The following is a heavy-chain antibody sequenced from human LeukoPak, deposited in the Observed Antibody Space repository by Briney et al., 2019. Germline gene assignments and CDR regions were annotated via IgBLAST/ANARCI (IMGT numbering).Heavy chain of an antibody. Sequence: PGGSLRLSCAASGFTVSSNYMSWVRQAPGKGLEWVSVIYSGGSTYYADSVKGRFTISRDNSKNTLFIEMNSLRAEDTAVYYCARDLSPFCGSDCYGGGLGHWGQGTLVTVSS. CDR1: GFTVSSNY. CDR3: ARDLSPFCGSDCYGGGLGH. J-gene: IGHJ4*02. V-gene: IGHV3-66*01. CDR2: IYSGGST. D-gene: IGHD2-21*02.